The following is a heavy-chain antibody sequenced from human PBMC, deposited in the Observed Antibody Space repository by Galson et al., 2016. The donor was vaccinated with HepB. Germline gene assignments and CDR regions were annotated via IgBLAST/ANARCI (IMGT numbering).Heavy chain of an antibody. J-gene: IGHJ6*02. V-gene: IGHV3-23*01. CDR3: TKEGLKSYAQL. D-gene: IGHD1-26*01. Sequence: SLRLSCAASGFTFSSYSMSWVRQAPGKGLEWVSAISGSGDRTYYTDSVKGRFTISRDNSKNTLYLQMSRLSAEDTAVYYCTKEGLKSYAQLWGQGTTVIVSS. CDR2: ISGSGDRT. CDR1: GFTFSSYS.